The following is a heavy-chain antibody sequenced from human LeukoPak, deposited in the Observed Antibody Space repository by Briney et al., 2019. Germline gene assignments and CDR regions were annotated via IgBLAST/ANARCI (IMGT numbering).Heavy chain of an antibody. CDR3: ASNSVKDYYYGMDV. Sequence: GESLKISCRGSGYSFTSYWIGWVRRMPGKGLEWLGIIYPGDSDTSYSPSFQGQVTISADKSISTAYLQLSSLKASDTAMYYCASNSVKDYYYGMDVWGQGTTVTVSS. J-gene: IGHJ6*02. V-gene: IGHV5-51*06. CDR2: IYPGDSDT. CDR1: GYSFTSYW. D-gene: IGHD4-11*01.